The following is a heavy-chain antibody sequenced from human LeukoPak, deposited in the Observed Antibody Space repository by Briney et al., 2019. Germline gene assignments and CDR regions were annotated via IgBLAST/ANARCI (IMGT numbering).Heavy chain of an antibody. J-gene: IGHJ5*02. Sequence: SGAPFRPSSASGGSISSSNYFWGGIRPPPGEGLGGIGSIYYSGSTYYNPSLKSRVTISVDTSKNQFSLKLSSVTAADTAVYYCAIEDRPLPCWFDPWGQGTLVTVSS. CDR2: IYYSGST. D-gene: IGHD1-14*01. V-gene: IGHV4-39*07. CDR3: AIEDRPLPCWFDP. CDR1: GGSISSSNYF.